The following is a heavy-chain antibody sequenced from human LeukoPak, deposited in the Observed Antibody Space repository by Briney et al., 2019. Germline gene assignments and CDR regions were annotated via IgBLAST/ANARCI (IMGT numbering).Heavy chain of an antibody. CDR3: AREVRGPGGFDY. V-gene: IGHV3-48*03. D-gene: IGHD3-10*01. Sequence: PGGSLRLSCAASGFTFSSYEMNWVRQAPGKGLEGVSYLSSSGSTIYHAYPVKGPFTISRANATNSLYLQMNSLTGEDKAVYSCAREVRGPGGFDYWGQGTLVTVSS. CDR2: LSSSGSTI. J-gene: IGHJ4*02. CDR1: GFTFSSYE.